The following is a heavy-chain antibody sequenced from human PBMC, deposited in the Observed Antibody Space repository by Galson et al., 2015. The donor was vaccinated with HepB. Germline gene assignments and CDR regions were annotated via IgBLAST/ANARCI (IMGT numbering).Heavy chain of an antibody. V-gene: IGHV1-18*04. CDR3: ARDSGSYNRGHYFDY. J-gene: IGHJ4*02. CDR1: GYTFTSYG. D-gene: IGHD1-26*01. CDR2: ISAYNGNT. Sequence: SVKVSCKASGYTFTSYGISWVRQAPGQGLEWMGWISAYNGNTNDAQKLQGRVTMTTDTSTSTAYMELRSLRSDDTAVYYCARDSGSYNRGHYFDYWGQGTLVTVSS.